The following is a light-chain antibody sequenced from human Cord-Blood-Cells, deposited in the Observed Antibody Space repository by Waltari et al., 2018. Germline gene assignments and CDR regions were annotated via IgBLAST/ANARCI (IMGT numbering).Light chain of an antibody. V-gene: IGKV1-39*01. CDR1: QSISSY. Sequence: IHMTPSPSSLSASVGYRVTITCRARQSISSYLNWDQQKPGKAPKLLIYASSNLQSGVPSSFSGSGPGTDFTITISSLQPEDCATYDCQPSYSAPLTFGGGTKVEIE. CDR2: ASS. CDR3: QPSYSAPLT. J-gene: IGKJ4*01.